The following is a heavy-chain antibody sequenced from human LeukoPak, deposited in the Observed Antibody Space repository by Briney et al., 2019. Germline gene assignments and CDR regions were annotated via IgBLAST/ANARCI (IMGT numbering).Heavy chain of an antibody. CDR2: INIDSITV. J-gene: IGHJ4*02. V-gene: IGHV3-48*01. CDR1: GFPLSSYS. CDR3: STAKFDN. Sequence: GGALRLSCAASGFPLSSYSINWVRQAPGKGLEWVSYINIDSITVNYAVSVKGRFTISRDNAKNSLYLQMNSLRAEDTAVYYCSTAKFDNWGQGALVTVSS.